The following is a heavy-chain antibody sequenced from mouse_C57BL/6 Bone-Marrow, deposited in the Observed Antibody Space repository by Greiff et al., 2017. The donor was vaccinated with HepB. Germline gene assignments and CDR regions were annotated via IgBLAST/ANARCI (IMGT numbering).Heavy chain of an antibody. J-gene: IGHJ4*01. D-gene: IGHD2-4*01. CDR3: AVYYDYDYYAMDY. Sequence: EVKLVESGGGLVKPGGSLKLSCAASGFTFSDYGMHWVRQAPEKGLEWVSYINSGSSTIYYADTVKGRFTISRDNAKNTLFLQMTSLRSEDTAMYYCAVYYDYDYYAMDYWGQGTSVTVSS. CDR1: GFTFSDYG. V-gene: IGHV5-17*01. CDR2: INSGSSTI.